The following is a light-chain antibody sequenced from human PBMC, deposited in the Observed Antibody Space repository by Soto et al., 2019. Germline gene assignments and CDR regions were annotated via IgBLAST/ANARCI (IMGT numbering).Light chain of an antibody. J-gene: IGLJ2*01. CDR1: SSDVGAYGY. Sequence: QSALTQPASVSGSPGQSITISCTGTSSDVGAYGYVSWYQQHPGKAPKLMIYEVSYRPSGVSNRFSGSKSGNAASLTISGLQAEYEADYYCSSYTTSSTVVFGGGTKLTVL. CDR2: EVS. CDR3: SSYTTSSTVV. V-gene: IGLV2-14*01.